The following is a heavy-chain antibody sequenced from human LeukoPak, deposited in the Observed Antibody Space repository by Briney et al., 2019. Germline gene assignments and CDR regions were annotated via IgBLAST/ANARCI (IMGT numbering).Heavy chain of an antibody. J-gene: IGHJ4*02. Sequence: GRSLRLSCAASGFTFSSYAMHWVRQAPGKGLEWVAVISYDGRNKYYADSVKGRFTISRDNSKNTLYLQMHSMRAEDAAVYYCVLGFCSGGSCLDRYCGEGAHVTVS. V-gene: IGHV3-30*04. CDR2: ISYDGRNK. D-gene: IGHD2-15*01. CDR3: VLGFCSGGSCLDRY. CDR1: GFTFSSYA.